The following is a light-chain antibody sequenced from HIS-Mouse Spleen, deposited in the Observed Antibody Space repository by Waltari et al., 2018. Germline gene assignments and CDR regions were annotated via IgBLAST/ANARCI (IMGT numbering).Light chain of an antibody. CDR3: QQYYSTPLT. Sequence: DIVMTQSPDSLAVSLGERATINCESSQSVLYSSNNKNYLAWYQQKPGQPPKLLIYLASTRQSGVPDRFSGSGSGTDFTLTISSLQAEDVAVYYCQQYYSTPLTFGGGTKVESK. J-gene: IGKJ4*01. V-gene: IGKV4-1*01. CDR1: QSVLYSSNNKNY. CDR2: LAS.